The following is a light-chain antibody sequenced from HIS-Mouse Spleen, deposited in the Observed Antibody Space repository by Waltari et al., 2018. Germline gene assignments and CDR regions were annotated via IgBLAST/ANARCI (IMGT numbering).Light chain of an antibody. V-gene: IGKV4-1*01. CDR2: WAA. J-gene: IGKJ5*01. Sequence: DIVMTQSPDSLAVSLGERATINCKSSQSVLYSSHNKNYLAWYQQKPGQPPKLLIYWAATRGSGLPDRFSGSGSETDFTLTISSLQAEDAAVYYCQQYYSTPSITFGQGTRLEIK. CDR3: QQYYSTPSIT. CDR1: QSVLYSSHNKNY.